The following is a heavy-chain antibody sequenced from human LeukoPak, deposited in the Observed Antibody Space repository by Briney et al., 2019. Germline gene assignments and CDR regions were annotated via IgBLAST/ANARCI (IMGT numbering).Heavy chain of an antibody. CDR1: VYTFINYD. CDR2: MSPNNGKT. Sequence: GASVKVSCKSSVYTFINYDINWVRQAPGQGLEWMGWMSPNNGKTGYAQNFQGRVIMTRDTSISTAYMELRRLRIEDTAVYYCARGPPESSSSDSWGQGTLVTVSS. CDR3: ARGPPESSSSDS. J-gene: IGHJ4*02. D-gene: IGHD6-13*01. V-gene: IGHV1-8*01.